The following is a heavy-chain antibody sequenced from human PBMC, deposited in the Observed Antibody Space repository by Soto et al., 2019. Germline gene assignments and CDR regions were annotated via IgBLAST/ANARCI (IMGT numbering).Heavy chain of an antibody. D-gene: IGHD3-22*01. J-gene: IGHJ4*02. V-gene: IGHV3-30-3*01. CDR1: GFTFSSYA. CDR3: ARENYYDSSGYYKDPSVFDY. Sequence: QVQLVESGGGVVQPGRSLRLSCAASGFTFSSYAMHWVRQAPGKGLEWVAVISYDGSNKYYADSVKGRFTISRDNSKNTLYLQMNSLRAEDTAVYYCARENYYDSSGYYKDPSVFDYWGQGTLVTVSS. CDR2: ISYDGSNK.